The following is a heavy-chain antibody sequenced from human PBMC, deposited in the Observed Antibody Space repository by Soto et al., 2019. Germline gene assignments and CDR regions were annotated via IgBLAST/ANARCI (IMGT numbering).Heavy chain of an antibody. CDR1: GFTFSSYS. V-gene: IGHV3-21*01. D-gene: IGHD2-15*01. Sequence: GGSLRLSCAASGFTFSSYSMNWVRQAPGKGLEWVSSISSSSSYIYYADSVKGRFTISRDNAKNSLYLQMNSLRAEDTAVYYCARDLGIVVVVAHYYMDVWGKGTTVTVSS. CDR3: ARDLGIVVVVAHYYMDV. CDR2: ISSSSSYI. J-gene: IGHJ6*03.